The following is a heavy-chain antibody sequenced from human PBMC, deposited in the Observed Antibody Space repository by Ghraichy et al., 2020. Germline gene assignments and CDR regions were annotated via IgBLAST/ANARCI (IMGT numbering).Heavy chain of an antibody. J-gene: IGHJ4*02. D-gene: IGHD6-19*01. CDR2: ISSSGSHT. CDR1: GFTFSSYN. Sequence: GGSLRLSCAASGFTFSSYNMNWVRQAPGKGLEWVSSISSSGSHTYYADSVKGRFTISRDNAKISLYLQMNNLGAEDTAVYYCATDLLAVAGHWGQGTLVTVSS. CDR3: ATDLLAVAGH. V-gene: IGHV3-21*01.